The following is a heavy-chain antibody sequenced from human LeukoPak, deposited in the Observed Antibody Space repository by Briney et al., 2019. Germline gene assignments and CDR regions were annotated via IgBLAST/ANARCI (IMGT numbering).Heavy chain of an antibody. D-gene: IGHD3-10*01. CDR3: ARDRMAGIYSYLDY. CDR2: IYHSGST. Sequence: SETLSLTCTVSGYSISSGYYWGWIRQPPGKGLEWIGSIYHSGSTYYNPSLKSRVTISVDTSKNQFSLKLSSVTAADTAVYYCARDRMAGIYSYLDYWGQGILVTVSS. J-gene: IGHJ4*02. CDR1: GYSISSGYY. V-gene: IGHV4-38-2*02.